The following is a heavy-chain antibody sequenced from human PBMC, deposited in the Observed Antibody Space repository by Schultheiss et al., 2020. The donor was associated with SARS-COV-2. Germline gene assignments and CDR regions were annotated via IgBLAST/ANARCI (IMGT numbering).Heavy chain of an antibody. D-gene: IGHD5-12*01. CDR2: THYSGRI. J-gene: IGHJ4*02. V-gene: IGHV4-59*01. CDR1: GGSISSYY. CDR3: ARAKRGYSGYDMYYFDY. Sequence: SETLSLTCTVSGGSISSYYWSWIRQPPGKGLEWIGYTHYSGRINHNPSLESRVTISVDTSKNQFSLKLSSVTAADTAVYYCARAKRGYSGYDMYYFDYWGQGTLVTVSS.